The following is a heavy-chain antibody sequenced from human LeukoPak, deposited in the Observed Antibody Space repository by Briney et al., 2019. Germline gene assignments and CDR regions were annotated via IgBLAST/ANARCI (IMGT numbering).Heavy chain of an antibody. Sequence: PGGSLRLSCAASGFTFSSYWMHWVRQAPGEGLVWVARITSDGSSTSHADSVKGRFTISRDNAKNTLYLQMNSLRAGDTAVYYCARDYAVGESFDIWGQGTLVTVSS. CDR3: ARDYAVGESFDI. D-gene: IGHD3-16*01. J-gene: IGHJ3*02. CDR2: ITSDGSST. CDR1: GFTFSSYW. V-gene: IGHV3-74*01.